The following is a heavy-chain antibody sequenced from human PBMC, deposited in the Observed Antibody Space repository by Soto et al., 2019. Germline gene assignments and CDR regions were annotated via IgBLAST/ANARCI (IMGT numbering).Heavy chain of an antibody. J-gene: IGHJ6*02. D-gene: IGHD3-3*01. Sequence: GGSLRLSCAASGFTFSSYGMHWVRQAPGKGLEWVAVIWYDGSNKYYADSVKGRFTISRDNSKNTLYLQMNSLRAEDTAVYYCARASGGRVDFWSGYPDYYYYGMDLWGQGTTVTVSS. V-gene: IGHV3-33*01. CDR2: IWYDGSNK. CDR3: ARASGGRVDFWSGYPDYYYYGMDL. CDR1: GFTFSSYG.